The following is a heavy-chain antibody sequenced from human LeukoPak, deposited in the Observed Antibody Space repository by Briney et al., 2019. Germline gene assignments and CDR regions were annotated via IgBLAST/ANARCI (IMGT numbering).Heavy chain of an antibody. D-gene: IGHD2-8*01. CDR2: ISDSSGYL. J-gene: IGHJ4*02. V-gene: IGHV3-21*01. CDR1: GFTLSSDS. CDR3: ARDRNGRHFDY. Sequence: GGSLRLSCAAPGFTLSSDSINSVRQAPGRELEWDSSISDSSGYLYYADSVKGRFTISRDNAKNSLYLQMNSLRAEDAAVYYCARDRNGRHFDYWGQGTLVTVSS.